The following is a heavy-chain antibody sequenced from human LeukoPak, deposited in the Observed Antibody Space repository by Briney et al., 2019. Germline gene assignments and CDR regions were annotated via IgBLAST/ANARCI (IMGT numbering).Heavy chain of an antibody. CDR1: GFTVSSNY. CDR3: AAYYYGSGSSPGFFDP. CDR2: IYSGGST. J-gene: IGHJ5*02. Sequence: GGSLRLSCAASGFTVSSNYMSWVRQAPGKGLEWVSVIYSGGSTYYADSVKGRFTISRDNSKNTLYLQMNSLRAEDTAVYYCAAYYYGSGSSPGFFDPWGHGTLVTVSS. V-gene: IGHV3-66*01. D-gene: IGHD3-10*01.